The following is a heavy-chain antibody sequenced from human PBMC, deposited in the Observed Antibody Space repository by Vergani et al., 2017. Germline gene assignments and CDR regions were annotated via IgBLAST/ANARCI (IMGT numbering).Heavy chain of an antibody. V-gene: IGHV3-30*18. CDR3: AKERDSSSWYSSLDY. CDR1: GFTFSSYG. D-gene: IGHD6-13*01. CDR2: ISYDGSNK. J-gene: IGHJ4*02. Sequence: QVQLVESGGGVVQTGRSLRHSCAASGFTFSSYGMHWVRQAPGKGLEWVAVISYDGSNKYYADSVKGRFTISRDNSKNTLYLQMNSLRAEDTAVYYCAKERDSSSWYSSLDYWGQGTLVTVSS.